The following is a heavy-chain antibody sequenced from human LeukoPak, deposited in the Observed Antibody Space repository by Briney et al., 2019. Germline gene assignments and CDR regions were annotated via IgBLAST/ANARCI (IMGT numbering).Heavy chain of an antibody. CDR3: ARVGIYGVVIMFAY. V-gene: IGHV1-2*02. CDR2: INPNSGSI. J-gene: IGHJ4*02. CDR1: GYDFTGYY. D-gene: IGHD3-3*01. Sequence: ASVKVSCKASGYDFTGYYMNWVRQAPGQGLEWIGWINPNSGSITYAQKFQGRVTMTRDTSINTAYTDLTGLRSDDTGVYYCARVGIYGVVIMFAYWGPGTLVTVSA.